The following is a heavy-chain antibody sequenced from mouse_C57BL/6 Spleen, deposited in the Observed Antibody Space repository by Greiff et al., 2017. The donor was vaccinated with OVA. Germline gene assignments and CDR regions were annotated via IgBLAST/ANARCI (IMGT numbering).Heavy chain of an antibody. CDR2: INPGSGGT. CDR1: GYAFTNYL. CDR3: ARSDPLYGSSWYFDV. Sequence: QVHVKQSVAELVRPGTSVKVSCKASGYAFTNYLIEWVKQRPGQGLEWIGVINPGSGGTNYNEKFKGKATLTADKSSSTAYMQLSSLTSEDSAVYFCARSDPLYGSSWYFDVWGTGTTVTVSS. D-gene: IGHD1-1*01. V-gene: IGHV1-54*01. J-gene: IGHJ1*03.